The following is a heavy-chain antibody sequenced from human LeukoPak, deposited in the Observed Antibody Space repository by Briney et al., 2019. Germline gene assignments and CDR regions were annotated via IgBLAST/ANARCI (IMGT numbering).Heavy chain of an antibody. V-gene: IGHV1-2*06. CDR1: GYTFIGYY. Sequence: ASVKVYCKASGYTFIGYYMHWVRQAPGQGLEWMGRINLKSGSTNYAQKFQGRVTMTRDTSISTAYMELSRLRSDDTAVYYCARGYCDSSGYYYSDYWGQGTLVTVSS. J-gene: IGHJ4*02. CDR3: ARGYCDSSGYYYSDY. CDR2: INLKSGST. D-gene: IGHD3-22*01.